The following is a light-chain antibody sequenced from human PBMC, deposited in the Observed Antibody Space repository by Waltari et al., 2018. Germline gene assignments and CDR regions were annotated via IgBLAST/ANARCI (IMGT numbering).Light chain of an antibody. CDR2: EDT. CDR1: SLTKKF. Sequence: SYELTQPPSVSVSPGQTATITCTGDSLTKKFTYWFQQKSGQAPVMVIYEDTKRLSAIPGRFSGSSSGTTAALTITGAQVEDEADYYCYSTDIFRSERGVFGGGTKLLVL. V-gene: IGLV3-10*01. CDR3: YSTDIFRSERGV. J-gene: IGLJ2*01.